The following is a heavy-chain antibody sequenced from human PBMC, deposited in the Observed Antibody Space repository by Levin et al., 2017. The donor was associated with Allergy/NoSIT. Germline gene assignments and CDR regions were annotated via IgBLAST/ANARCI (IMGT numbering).Heavy chain of an antibody. D-gene: IGHD3-10*01. CDR3: ARQYGRRFDY. J-gene: IGHJ4*02. V-gene: IGHV5-51*01. CDR1: GYIFVTNW. Sequence: GESLKISCKSSGYIFVTNWIGWVRQMPGKGLEWMGIIYPSDSDTTYSPSFQGQVTISADKSVNTAYLQWSSLRASDTAMYYCARQYGRRFDYWGQGTLVTVSS. CDR2: IYPSDSDT.